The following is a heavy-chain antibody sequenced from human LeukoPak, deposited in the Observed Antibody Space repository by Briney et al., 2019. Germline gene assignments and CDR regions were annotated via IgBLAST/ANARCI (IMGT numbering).Heavy chain of an antibody. CDR2: INHSGST. V-gene: IGHV4-34*01. J-gene: IGHJ4*02. CDR1: GFTFSSYS. CDR3: ARKSIVTAGRKPYDY. Sequence: PGGSLRLSCAASGFTFSSYSMNWVRQAPGKGLEWIGEINHSGSTNYNPSLKGRVTISVDTSKNQFSLKLSSVTAADTAIYYCARKSIVTAGRKPYDYWDQGALVTVSP. D-gene: IGHD6-13*01.